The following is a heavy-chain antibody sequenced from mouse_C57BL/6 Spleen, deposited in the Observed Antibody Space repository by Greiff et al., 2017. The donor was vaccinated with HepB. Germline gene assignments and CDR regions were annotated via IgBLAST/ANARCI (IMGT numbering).Heavy chain of an antibody. Sequence: QVQLKQPGAELVKPGASVKLSCKASGYTFTSYWMHWVKQRPGQGLEWIGMIHPNSGSTNYNEKFKSKATLTVDKSSSTAYMQLSSLTSEDSAVYYCARRDRKLGGAFAYWGQGTLVTVSA. CDR1: GYTFTSYW. CDR2: IHPNSGST. J-gene: IGHJ3*01. CDR3: ARRDRKLGGAFAY. V-gene: IGHV1-64*01. D-gene: IGHD4-1*01.